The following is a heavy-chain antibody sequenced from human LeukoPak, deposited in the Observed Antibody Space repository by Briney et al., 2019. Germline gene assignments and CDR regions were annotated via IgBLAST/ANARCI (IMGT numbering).Heavy chain of an antibody. Sequence: KPSETLSLTCTVSGGSISSYYWSWIRQPPGKGLEWIGYIYYSGSTNYNPSLKSRVTISVDTSKSQFSLKLSSVTAADTAVYYCARVGGYCGSTSCYQRWFDPWGQGTLVTVSS. CDR1: GGSISSYY. J-gene: IGHJ5*02. CDR2: IYYSGST. D-gene: IGHD2-2*01. V-gene: IGHV4-59*01. CDR3: ARVGGYCGSTSCYQRWFDP.